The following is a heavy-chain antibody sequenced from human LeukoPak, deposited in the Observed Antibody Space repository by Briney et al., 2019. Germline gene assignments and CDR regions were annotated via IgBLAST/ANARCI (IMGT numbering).Heavy chain of an antibody. D-gene: IGHD3-10*01. CDR1: GYTFTGYY. Sequence: GASVKVSCKASGYTFTGYYMHWVRQAPGQGLEWMGWINPNSGGTNYAQKFQGRVTMTRDTSISTAYMELSRLRSDDTAVYYCARGGTITMVRGPSGVYYYYGMDVWGQGTTVTVSS. CDR2: INPNSGGT. CDR3: ARGGTITMVRGPSGVYYYYGMDV. J-gene: IGHJ6*02. V-gene: IGHV1-2*02.